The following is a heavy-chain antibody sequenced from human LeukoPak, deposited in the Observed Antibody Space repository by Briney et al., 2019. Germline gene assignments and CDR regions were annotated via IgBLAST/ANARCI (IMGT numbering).Heavy chain of an antibody. CDR3: ARESDSGGLSNY. CDR2: IYHSGST. D-gene: IGHD3-22*01. CDR1: GNSISSGYY. V-gene: IGHV4-38-2*01. J-gene: IGHJ4*02. Sequence: PSETLSLTCAVSGNSISSGYYWGWIRQPPGKGLEWIGTIYHSGSTSYNPSLKSRVTISVDTSENQFSLRLSSVTAADTAVYYCARESDSGGLSNYWGQGILVTVSS.